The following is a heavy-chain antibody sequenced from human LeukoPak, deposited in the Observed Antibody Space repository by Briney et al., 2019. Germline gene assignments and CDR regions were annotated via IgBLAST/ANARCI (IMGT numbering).Heavy chain of an antibody. J-gene: IGHJ4*02. V-gene: IGHV3-48*01. CDR2: ISSSSSTI. Sequence: GGSLRLSCAASGFTFSSYSMNWVRQAPGKGLEWVSYISSSSSTIYYADSVKGRFTISRDNAKNSLYLQMNSLRAEDTAVYYCARATRGGYDGYFDYWAQGTLVTVSS. CDR3: ARATRGGYDGYFDY. CDR1: GFTFSSYS. D-gene: IGHD5-12*01.